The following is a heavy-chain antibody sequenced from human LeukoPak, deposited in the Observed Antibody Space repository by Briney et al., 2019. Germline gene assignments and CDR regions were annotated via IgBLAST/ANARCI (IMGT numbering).Heavy chain of an antibody. J-gene: IGHJ4*02. Sequence: GGSLRLSCEASGFTFNTYWMSWVRQAPGKGLEWVANIKQDGSEKYYVDSVKGRFTISRDNAKNSLYLQMNSLRAEDPAMYYCARDSAGNDYWGQGTLVTVSS. D-gene: IGHD6-13*01. CDR2: IKQDGSEK. CDR1: GFTFNTYW. V-gene: IGHV3-7*01. CDR3: ARDSAGNDY.